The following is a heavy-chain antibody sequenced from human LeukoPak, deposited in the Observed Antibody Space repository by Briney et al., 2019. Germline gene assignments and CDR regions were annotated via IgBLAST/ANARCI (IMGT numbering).Heavy chain of an antibody. Sequence: PGGSLRLSCAASGCTFSSYEMNWVRQAPRKGLEWVSYISSSGSTIYYADSVKGRFTISRDNAKNSLYLQMNSLRAEDTAVYYCARDGYGAFDYWGQGTLVTVSS. V-gene: IGHV3-48*03. CDR3: ARDGYGAFDY. CDR2: ISSSGSTI. J-gene: IGHJ4*02. D-gene: IGHD4-17*01. CDR1: GCTFSSYE.